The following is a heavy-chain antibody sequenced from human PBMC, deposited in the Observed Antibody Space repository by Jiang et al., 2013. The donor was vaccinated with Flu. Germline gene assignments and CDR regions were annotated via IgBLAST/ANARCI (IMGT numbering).Heavy chain of an antibody. CDR3: VRVHYDSSGYYGGPFDF. Sequence: GAEVKKPGSSVKVSCKASGGTFSSYTISWVRQAPGQGLEWMGLINPGGGRANFARNFQGRVTMTRDTSTSTVFMDLSSLRSEDTAVYYCVRVHYDSSGYYGGPFDFWGQGTLVTVSS. D-gene: IGHD3-22*01. CDR2: INPGGGRA. V-gene: IGHV1-46*03. CDR1: GGTFSSYT. J-gene: IGHJ4*02.